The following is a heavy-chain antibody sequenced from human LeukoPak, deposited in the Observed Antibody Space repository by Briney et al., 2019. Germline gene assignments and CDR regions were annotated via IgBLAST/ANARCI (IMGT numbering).Heavy chain of an antibody. CDR1: GGSFSGYY. CDR3: ARGIMVRGVQKYNWFDP. CDR2: INHSGST. D-gene: IGHD3-10*01. J-gene: IGHJ5*02. V-gene: IGHV4-34*01. Sequence: SETLSLTCAVYGGSFSGYYRSWIRQPPGKGLGWIGEINHSGSTNYNPSLKSRVTISVDTSKNQFSLKLSSVTAADTAVYYCARGIMVRGVQKYNWFDPWGQGTLVTVSS.